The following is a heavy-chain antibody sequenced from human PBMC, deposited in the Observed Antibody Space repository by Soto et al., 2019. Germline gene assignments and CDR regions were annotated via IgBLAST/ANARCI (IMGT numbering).Heavy chain of an antibody. CDR2: ISGTGRST. V-gene: IGHV3-23*01. Sequence: EVQLLESGGGLVQPGGSLRLSCVASGFSFSSYAMIWVRQAPGKGLEWVSTISGTGRSTYYADSVKGRFTISRDNSKNTLYLQVNSLRAEDTAVYYCAKDPSGYTDGYYYYYYMDVWGKGTTVTVSS. CDR1: GFSFSSYA. CDR3: AKDPSGYTDGYYYYYYMDV. D-gene: IGHD6-25*01. J-gene: IGHJ6*03.